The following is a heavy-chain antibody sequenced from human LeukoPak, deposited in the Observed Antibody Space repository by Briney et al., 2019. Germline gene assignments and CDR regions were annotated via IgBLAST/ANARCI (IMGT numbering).Heavy chain of an antibody. J-gene: IGHJ4*02. CDR3: ARAERSGYIYEPDY. D-gene: IGHD3-22*01. Sequence: GASVKVSCKASGYTFTGYYMHWVRQAPGQGLEWMGWINPNSGGTNYAQKFQGRVSMTRDTSISTAYMELSRLRSDDTAVYYCARAERSGYIYEPDYWGQGTLVTVSS. CDR2: INPNSGGT. V-gene: IGHV1-2*02. CDR1: GYTFTGYY.